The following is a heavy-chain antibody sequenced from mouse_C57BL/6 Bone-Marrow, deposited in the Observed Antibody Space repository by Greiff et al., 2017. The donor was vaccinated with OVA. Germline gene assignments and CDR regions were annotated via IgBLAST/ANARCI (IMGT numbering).Heavy chain of an antibody. Sequence: VQLVESGAELARPGASVKLSCKASGYTFTSYGISWVKQRTGQGLEWIGEIYPRSGHPYYNEKFKGKATLTADKSSSTAYMELRSLTSEDSAVYFCARSRGNYDYAMDYWGQGTSVTVSS. CDR2: IYPRSGHP. J-gene: IGHJ4*01. CDR3: ARSRGNYDYAMDY. V-gene: IGHV1-81*01. CDR1: GYTFTSYG. D-gene: IGHD2-1*01.